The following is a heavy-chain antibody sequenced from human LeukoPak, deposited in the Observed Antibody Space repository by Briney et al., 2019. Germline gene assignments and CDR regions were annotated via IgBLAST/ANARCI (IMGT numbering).Heavy chain of an antibody. CDR1: GYTFTGNY. CDR2: MNPNSGNT. Sequence: GASVKVSCKASGYTFTGNYMHWVRQATGQGLEWMGWMNPNSGNTGYAQKFQGRVTMTRNTSISTAYMELSSLRSEDTAVYYCARGIRRDGYNFPYWGQGTLVTVSS. D-gene: IGHD5-24*01. J-gene: IGHJ4*02. CDR3: ARGIRRDGYNFPY. V-gene: IGHV1-8*02.